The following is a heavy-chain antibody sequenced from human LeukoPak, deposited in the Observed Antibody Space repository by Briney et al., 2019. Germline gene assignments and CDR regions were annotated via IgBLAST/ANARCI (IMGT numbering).Heavy chain of an antibody. CDR2: VYSSGST. CDR3: ARVKAAAGDN. V-gene: IGHV4-39*07. J-gene: IGHJ4*02. D-gene: IGHD6-13*01. Sequence: SQTLSLTCTVSGGSISSGGYYWSWIRQPPGKGLEWIGTVYSSGSTHYNPSLKSRVTLSIDTSNNQFSLKLSSVTAADTAVYYCARVKAAAGDNWGQGTLVTVSS. CDR1: GGSISSGGYY.